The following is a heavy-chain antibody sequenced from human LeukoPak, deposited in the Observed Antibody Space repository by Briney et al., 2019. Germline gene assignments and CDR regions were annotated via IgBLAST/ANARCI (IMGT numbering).Heavy chain of an antibody. CDR2: IHSDGSST. CDR3: ARSRLGYCSGGSCYSFWFDP. J-gene: IGHJ5*02. D-gene: IGHD2-15*01. Sequence: GGSLRLSCAASGFTFSSYWMHWVRQAPGKGLVWVSRIHSDGSSTSYADSVKGRFAISRDNAKNTLYLQMNSLRAEDTAVYYCARSRLGYCSGGSCYSFWFDPWGQGTLVTVSS. CDR1: GFTFSSYW. V-gene: IGHV3-74*01.